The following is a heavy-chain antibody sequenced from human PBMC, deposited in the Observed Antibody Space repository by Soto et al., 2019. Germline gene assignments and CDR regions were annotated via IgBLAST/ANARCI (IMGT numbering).Heavy chain of an antibody. D-gene: IGHD4-17*01. J-gene: IGHJ4*02. CDR1: GFTFSSYY. V-gene: IGHV3-7*01. CDR3: ARDPYGDYYFDS. CDR2: VKEDGSEK. Sequence: PGGSLRXSCAASGFTFSSYYMSWVRQAPGKGLEWVASVKEDGSEKYYVDSVKGRFTISRDNAKYSLFLQMNSLRTEDTAVYYCARDPYGDYYFDSWGQGTLVTVSS.